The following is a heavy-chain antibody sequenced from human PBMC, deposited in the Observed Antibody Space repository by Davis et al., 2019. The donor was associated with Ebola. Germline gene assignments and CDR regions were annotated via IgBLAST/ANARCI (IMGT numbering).Heavy chain of an antibody. CDR1: GFTFSSYV. CDR2: IQHDGNDK. J-gene: IGHJ3*02. V-gene: IGHV3-30*02. CDR3: AREGAAVAGDAFDI. D-gene: IGHD6-19*01. Sequence: GESLKISCAASGFTFSSYVMHWVRRAPGKGLEWVAFIQHDGNDKYYADSVKGRFTISRDNSKNTLYLQMNSLRDEDTAVYYCAREGAAVAGDAFDIWGPGTMVTVSS.